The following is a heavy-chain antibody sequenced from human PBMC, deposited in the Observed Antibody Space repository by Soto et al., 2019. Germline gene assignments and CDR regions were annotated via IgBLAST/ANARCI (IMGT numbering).Heavy chain of an antibody. J-gene: IGHJ6*03. D-gene: IGHD2-2*01. CDR1: GFTFSSYA. V-gene: IGHV3-23*01. CDR3: AKGGYCSSTSCYEGMNMDV. Sequence: GGSLRLSCAASGFTFSSYAMSWVRQAPGKGLEWVSAISGSGGSTYYADSVKGRFTISRDNSKNTLYLQMNSLRAEDTAVYYCAKGGYCSSTSCYEGMNMDVWGKGTTVTVSS. CDR2: ISGSGGST.